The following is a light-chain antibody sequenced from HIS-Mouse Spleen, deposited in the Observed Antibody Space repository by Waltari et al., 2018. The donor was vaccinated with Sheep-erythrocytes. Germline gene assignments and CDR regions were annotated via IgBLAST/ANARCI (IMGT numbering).Light chain of an antibody. J-gene: IGLJ2*01. CDR1: SSDVGSSNL. CDR2: EGS. V-gene: IGLV2-23*03. Sequence: QSALTQPASVSGSPGQSITLPCTGTSSDVGSSNLVSWYQQHPGNAPKLMIYEGSKRPSGVSNRFSGSKSGNTASLTISGLQAEDEADYYCCSYAGSSTFHVVFGGGTKLTVL. CDR3: CSYAGSSTFHVV.